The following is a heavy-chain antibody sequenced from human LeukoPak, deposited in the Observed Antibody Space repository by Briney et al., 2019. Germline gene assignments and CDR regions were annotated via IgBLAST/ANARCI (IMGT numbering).Heavy chain of an antibody. D-gene: IGHD6-6*01. CDR1: GLTSSDYY. J-gene: IGHJ5*02. Sequence: GGSLRLSCAASGLTSSDYYMSWIRQAPGKGLEWVSYISSSGSTIYYADSVKGRFTISRDNAKNSLYLQMNSLRAEDTAVYYCARPELPLHSSSSGSWFDPWGQGTLVTVSS. CDR2: ISSSGSTI. CDR3: ARPELPLHSSSSGSWFDP. V-gene: IGHV3-11*04.